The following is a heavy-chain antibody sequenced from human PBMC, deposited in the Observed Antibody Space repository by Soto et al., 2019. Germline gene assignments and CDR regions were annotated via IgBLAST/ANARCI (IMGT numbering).Heavy chain of an antibody. D-gene: IGHD3-3*01. J-gene: IGHJ6*02. CDR1: GFTFSNAW. CDR2: IKSKTDGGTT. Sequence: PGGSLRLSCAASGFTFSNAWMNWVRQAPGKGLEWVGRIKSKTDGGTTDYAAPVKGRFTISRDDSKNTLYLQMNSLKTEDTAVYYCTPLLGXFGVVIGNGLXVWGQGTTVXVSS. CDR3: TPLLGXFGVVIGNGLXV. V-gene: IGHV3-15*07.